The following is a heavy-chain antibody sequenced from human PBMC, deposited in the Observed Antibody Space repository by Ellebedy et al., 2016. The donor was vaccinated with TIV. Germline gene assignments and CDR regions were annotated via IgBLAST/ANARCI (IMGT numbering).Heavy chain of an antibody. V-gene: IGHV3-74*01. CDR1: GFTFSTYT. J-gene: IGHJ4*02. CDR2: IKGDGSST. CDR3: ARAKAGTGSSDF. D-gene: IGHD3-10*01. Sequence: PGGSLRLSCAASGFTFSTYTMNWVRQAPGKGLVWVSRIKGDGSSTSYADSVKGRFTISRDNAKNTLYLQMNSLTADDTAVYFCARAKAGTGSSDFWGQGTLVTVSS.